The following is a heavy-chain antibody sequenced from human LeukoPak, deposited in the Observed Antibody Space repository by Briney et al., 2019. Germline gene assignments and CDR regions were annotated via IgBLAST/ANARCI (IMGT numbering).Heavy chain of an antibody. Sequence: SETLSLTCTVSGDSISTYYWSWIRQPPGKGLEWIGYLYYTGSTNYNPSLKSRVTISVDRSKKQFSLKVSSVTAPDTAVYYCARHEDRNWYFDHWGQGTLVTVSS. D-gene: IGHD1-1*01. V-gene: IGHV4-59*08. CDR3: ARHEDRNWYFDH. J-gene: IGHJ4*02. CDR1: GDSISTYY. CDR2: LYYTGST.